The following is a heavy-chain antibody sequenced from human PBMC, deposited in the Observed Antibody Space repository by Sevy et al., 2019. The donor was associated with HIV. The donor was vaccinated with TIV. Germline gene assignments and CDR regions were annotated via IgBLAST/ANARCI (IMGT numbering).Heavy chain of an antibody. Sequence: SETLSLTCTVSGGSISSYYWSWIRQPPGKGLEWIGYIYYSGSTNYNPSLKSRVTISVDTSKNQFSLKPSSVTAADTAVYYCARLTAVAGIFNYFDYWGQGTLVTVSS. CDR2: IYYSGST. J-gene: IGHJ4*02. V-gene: IGHV4-59*01. CDR1: GGSISSYY. D-gene: IGHD6-19*01. CDR3: ARLTAVAGIFNYFDY.